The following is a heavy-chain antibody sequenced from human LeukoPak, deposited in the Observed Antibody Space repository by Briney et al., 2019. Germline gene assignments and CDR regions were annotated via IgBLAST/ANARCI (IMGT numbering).Heavy chain of an antibody. CDR3: AKDFWEMSTTDS. Sequence: PGGSLRLSCAASGFTFSRYGMHWVRQAPGKGLEWVAVISYDGSNKYYADSVKGRFTISRDNSKNTLYLQMNSLRGEDTAVYYCAKDFWEMSTTDSWGQGTLVTVSS. CDR1: GFTFSRYG. D-gene: IGHD5-24*01. CDR2: ISYDGSNK. J-gene: IGHJ4*02. V-gene: IGHV3-30*18.